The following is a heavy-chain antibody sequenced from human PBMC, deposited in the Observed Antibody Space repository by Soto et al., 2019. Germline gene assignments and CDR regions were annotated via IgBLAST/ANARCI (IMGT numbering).Heavy chain of an antibody. CDR1: GGTFSSYA. V-gene: IGHV1-69*13. CDR3: ARVGRDGYNRPHFDY. J-gene: IGHJ4*02. D-gene: IGHD5-12*01. Sequence: ASVKVSCKASGGTFSSYAISWVLQAPGQGLEWMGGIIPIFGTANYAQKFQGRVTITADESTSTAYMELSSLRSEDTAVYYCARVGRDGYNRPHFDYWGQGTLVTVSS. CDR2: IIPIFGTA.